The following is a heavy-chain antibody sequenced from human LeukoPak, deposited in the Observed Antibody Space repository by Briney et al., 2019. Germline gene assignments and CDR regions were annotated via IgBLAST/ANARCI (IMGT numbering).Heavy chain of an antibody. Sequence: PGGSLRLSCAASGFTFSTYVMSWVRQAPGKGLEWVSAISGSGGSTYYADSVKGRFTISRDNSKNTLYLQMNSLRAEDTAVYYCAKHLDWGWEGSDAFDIWGQGTMVTVSS. V-gene: IGHV3-23*01. J-gene: IGHJ3*02. CDR1: GFTFSTYV. CDR2: ISGSGGST. D-gene: IGHD7-27*01. CDR3: AKHLDWGWEGSDAFDI.